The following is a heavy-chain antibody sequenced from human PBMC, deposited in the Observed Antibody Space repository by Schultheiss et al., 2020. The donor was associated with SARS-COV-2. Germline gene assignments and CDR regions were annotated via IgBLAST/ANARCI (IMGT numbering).Heavy chain of an antibody. Sequence: SETLSLTCAVYGGSFSGYYWSWIRQPPGKGLEWIGEINHSGSTNYNPSLKSRVTISVDTSKNQFSLKLSSVTAADTAVYYCATTYHDQYYYYMDVWAKGTTVTVSS. CDR1: GGSFSGYY. CDR3: ATTYHDQYYYYMDV. J-gene: IGHJ6*03. CDR2: INHSGST. D-gene: IGHD1-1*01. V-gene: IGHV4-34*01.